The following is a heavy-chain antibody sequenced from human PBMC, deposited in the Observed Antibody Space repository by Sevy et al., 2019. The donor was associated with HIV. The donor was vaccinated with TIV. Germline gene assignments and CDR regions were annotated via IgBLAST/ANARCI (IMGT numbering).Heavy chain of an antibody. CDR1: GFTFSSHN. J-gene: IGHJ4*01. V-gene: IGHV3-48*02. Sequence: GSLRLSCAASGFTFSSHNMNWVRQAPGKGLEWLAYISTSRSDIYYAGSLKGRFTISRDNAKNSLYLQMNSLRDEDTAVYYCAREADYYDGSGYQYDYWGHGTLVTVSS. CDR3: AREADYYDGSGYQYDY. D-gene: IGHD3-22*01. CDR2: ISTSRSDI.